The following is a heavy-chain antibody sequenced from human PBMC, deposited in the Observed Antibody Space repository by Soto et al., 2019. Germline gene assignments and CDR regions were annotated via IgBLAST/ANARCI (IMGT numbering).Heavy chain of an antibody. V-gene: IGHV3-48*01. CDR3: ARDLSWGSNWYYYMDV. CDR2: ISSSSSVI. J-gene: IGHJ6*03. D-gene: IGHD7-27*01. CDR1: GFILSDCA. Sequence: EVQLVESGGGLVQPGGSLRLSCATSGFILSDCAMNWVRQAPGKGLEWVSYISSSSSVIDYADSVKGRFTVYRDNARNSLYIQMNRLRAEDTAVYYCARDLSWGSNWYYYMDVWGKGTTVTVSS.